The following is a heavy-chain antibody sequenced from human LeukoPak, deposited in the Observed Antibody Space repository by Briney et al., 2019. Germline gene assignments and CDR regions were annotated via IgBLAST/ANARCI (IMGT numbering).Heavy chain of an antibody. V-gene: IGHV3-21*01. J-gene: IGHJ4*02. CDR1: GFTFSSYS. D-gene: IGHD6-13*01. CDR2: ISSSSSYI. Sequence: GGSLRLPCAASGFTFSSYSMNWVRQAPGKGLEWVSSISSSSSYIYYADSVKGRFTISRDNAKNSLYLQMNSLRAEDTAVYYCARDSIAAAGTGDYWGQGTLVTVSS. CDR3: ARDSIAAAGTGDY.